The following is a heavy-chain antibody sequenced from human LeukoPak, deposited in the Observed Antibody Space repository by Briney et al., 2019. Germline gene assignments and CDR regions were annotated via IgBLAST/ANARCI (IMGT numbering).Heavy chain of an antibody. D-gene: IGHD3-22*01. V-gene: IGHV1-2*02. J-gene: IGHJ4*02. CDR3: ARSGSTGYSLDY. CDR1: GYTFTGYY. Sequence: ASVKVSCKASGYTFTGYYMHWVRHAPGQGLEWMGCIDPNSGDTKYAQKFQGRVSMPRDTSTRTAYMELSRLRSDETAVYFCARSGSTGYSLDYWGQGTLVTVSS. CDR2: IDPNSGDT.